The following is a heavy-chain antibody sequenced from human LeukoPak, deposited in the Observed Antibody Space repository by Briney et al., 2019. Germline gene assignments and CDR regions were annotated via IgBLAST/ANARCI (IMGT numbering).Heavy chain of an antibody. J-gene: IGHJ6*02. Sequence: GSLRLSCAASGFTLSTYEMNWVRQAPGKGLEWVAYIGRYGVTTYYADSVKGRFTISGDNAKNSLNLQMNSLRAEDTAVYYCATLSDRNFYYSYGLDVWGQGTTVTV. CDR2: IGRYGVTT. D-gene: IGHD1-14*01. CDR3: ATLSDRNFYYSYGLDV. V-gene: IGHV3-48*03. CDR1: GFTLSTYE.